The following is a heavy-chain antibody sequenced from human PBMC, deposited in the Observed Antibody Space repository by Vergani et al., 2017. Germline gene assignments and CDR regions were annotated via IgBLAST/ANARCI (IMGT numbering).Heavy chain of an antibody. CDR3: AKERIVVVPAAINYYYGMDV. Sequence: QVQLVQSGAEVKKPGSSVKVSCKASGGTFSSYAISWVRQAPGQGLEWMGRIIPIFGTANYAQKFQGRVTITADESTSTAYMELSSLRSEDTAVYYCAKERIVVVPAAINYYYGMDVWGQGTTVTVSS. V-gene: IGHV1-69*18. CDR2: IIPIFGTA. J-gene: IGHJ6*02. D-gene: IGHD2-2*01. CDR1: GGTFSSYA.